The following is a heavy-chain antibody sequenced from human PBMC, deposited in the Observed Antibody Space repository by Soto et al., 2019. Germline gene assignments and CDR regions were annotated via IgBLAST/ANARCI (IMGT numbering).Heavy chain of an antibody. CDR1: GGSISSYY. D-gene: IGHD1-1*01. CDR3: ARLVRNWNYYYYYMDV. CDR2: IYYSGST. V-gene: IGHV4-59*08. Sequence: ETLSLTCTVSGGSISSYYWSWIRQPPGKGLEWIGYIYYSGSTNYNPSLKSRVTISVDTSKNQFSLKLSSVTAADTAVYYCARLVRNWNYYYYYMDVWGKGTTVTAP. J-gene: IGHJ6*03.